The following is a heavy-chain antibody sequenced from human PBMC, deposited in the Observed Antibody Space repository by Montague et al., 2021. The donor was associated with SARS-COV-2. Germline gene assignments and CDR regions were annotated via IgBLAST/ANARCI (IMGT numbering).Heavy chain of an antibody. CDR2: ISYSRRT. J-gene: IGHJ6*03. D-gene: IGHD3-10*01. Sequence: SETLSLTCTVSGGSVSSSPYYWGRIRQPPGRGLEWVGSISYSRRTYFSPSLKSRLTISVDSSENQFSLRLSSVTAADTAVYYCASSYYYGSGTYVYNYYMDVWGKGTTVTVSS. CDR1: GGSVSSSPYY. CDR3: ASSYYYGSGTYVYNYYMDV. V-gene: IGHV4-39*01.